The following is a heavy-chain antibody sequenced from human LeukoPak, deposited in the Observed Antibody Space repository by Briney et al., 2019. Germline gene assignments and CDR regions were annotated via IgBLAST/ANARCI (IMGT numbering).Heavy chain of an antibody. J-gene: IGHJ4*02. CDR2: IYYSAGT. CDR1: GGSISNGGYY. Sequence: SETLSLTCTVSGGSISNGGYYWSWNRQHPGKGLDWSSYIYYSAGTYYNPSLKSRVIMTVDTSDNQFSLKLTSRAADATALYYCAPTVGSYFVYWSQGTLVTVSS. D-gene: IGHD3-16*01. V-gene: IGHV4-31*03. CDR3: APTVGSYFVY.